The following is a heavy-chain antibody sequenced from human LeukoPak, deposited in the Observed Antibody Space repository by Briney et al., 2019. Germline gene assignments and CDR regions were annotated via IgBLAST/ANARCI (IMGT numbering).Heavy chain of an antibody. J-gene: IGHJ4*02. CDR2: ISGSGGST. V-gene: IGHV3-23*01. CDR1: GFTFSSYA. CDR3: AEDPDYSNYVTPGDY. D-gene: IGHD4-11*01. Sequence: PGASLRLSCAASGFTFSSYAMSWIRQAPGKGLEWVSAISGSGGSTYYADSVKGRFTISRDNSKNTLYLQMNSLRAEDTAVYYCAEDPDYSNYVTPGDYWGQGTLVTVSS.